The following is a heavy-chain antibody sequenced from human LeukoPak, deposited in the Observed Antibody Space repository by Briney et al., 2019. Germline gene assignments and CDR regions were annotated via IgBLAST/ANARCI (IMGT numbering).Heavy chain of an antibody. Sequence: SVEVSCKASGGTFSSYAISWVRQAPGQGLEWMGRIIPILNIANYAQKFQGRVTITADKSTSTAYMELSSLRSEDTAVYYCARLTVAGTVIDAWGQGTLVTVSS. J-gene: IGHJ5*02. CDR2: IIPILNIA. V-gene: IGHV1-69*04. CDR3: ARLTVAGTVIDA. D-gene: IGHD6-19*01. CDR1: GGTFSSYA.